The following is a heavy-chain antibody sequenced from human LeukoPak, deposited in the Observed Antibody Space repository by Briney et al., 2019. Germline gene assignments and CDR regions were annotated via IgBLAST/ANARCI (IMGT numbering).Heavy chain of an antibody. J-gene: IGHJ4*02. CDR2: IYHSGST. D-gene: IGHD3-10*01. Sequence: KPSQTLSLTCAVSGGSISSGGYSWSWIRQPPGKGLEWIGYIYHSGSTYYNPSLKSRVTISVDRSKNQFSLKLSSVTAADTAVYYCARAGSDGYFDYWGQGTLVTVPS. CDR3: ARAGSDGYFDY. CDR1: GGSISSGGYS. V-gene: IGHV4-30-2*01.